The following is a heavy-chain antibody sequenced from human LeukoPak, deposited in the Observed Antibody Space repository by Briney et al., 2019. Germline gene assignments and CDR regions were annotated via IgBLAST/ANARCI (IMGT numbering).Heavy chain of an antibody. D-gene: IGHD3-10*01. V-gene: IGHV4-39*01. CDR3: ARHDYGSGYYYGMDV. J-gene: IGHJ6*02. CDR1: GVSISSSSYY. Sequence: SETLSLTCTVSGVSISSSSYYWGWIRQPPGKGLEWIGSIYYSGSTYYNPSLKSRVTISVDTSKNQFSLKLSSVTAADTAVYYCARHDYGSGYYYGMDVWGQGTTVTVSS. CDR2: IYYSGST.